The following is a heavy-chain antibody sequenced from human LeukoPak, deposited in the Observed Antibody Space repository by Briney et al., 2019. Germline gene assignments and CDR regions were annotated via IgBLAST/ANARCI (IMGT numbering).Heavy chain of an antibody. CDR2: IIPILGIA. Sequence: GASVKVSCKASGGTFSSYAISWVRQAPGQGLEWMGRIIPILGIANYAQKFQGRVTITADKSTSTAYMELSSLRSEDTAVYYCARDGGTAAAGPNWGQGTLVTASS. CDR3: ARDGGTAAAGPN. D-gene: IGHD6-13*01. V-gene: IGHV1-69*04. CDR1: GGTFSSYA. J-gene: IGHJ4*02.